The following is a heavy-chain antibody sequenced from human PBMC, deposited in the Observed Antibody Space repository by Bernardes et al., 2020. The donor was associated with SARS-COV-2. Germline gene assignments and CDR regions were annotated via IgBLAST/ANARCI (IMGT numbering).Heavy chain of an antibody. V-gene: IGHV4-30-2*01. CDR2: MYHTESA. CDR1: GGSISSGGYS. D-gene: IGHD2-21*01. J-gene: IGHJ5*02. Sequence: SETLSLTCAVSGGSISSGGYSWSWIRQPPGKGLEWIGYMYHTESAYYNPSLKSRVTISADRSKNQFSLKLSSVTAADTAIDYCVGSLRDWFDPWGQGTLVTVSS. CDR3: VGSLRDWFDP.